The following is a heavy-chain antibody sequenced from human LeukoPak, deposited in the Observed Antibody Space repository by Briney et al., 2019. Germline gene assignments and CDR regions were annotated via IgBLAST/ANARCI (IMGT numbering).Heavy chain of an antibody. D-gene: IGHD3-16*01. V-gene: IGHV3-23*01. CDR1: GFTFSSFT. Sequence: GGSLRLSCAASGFTFSSFTMTRVRQAPGKGLEWVSAIGGRGGSTYYADFLEGRFTIARDNSKDMVYLQMNSLKVEDTAIYYCGKEGGAWGQGTKVTVSS. J-gene: IGHJ5*02. CDR2: IGGRGGST. CDR3: GKEGGA.